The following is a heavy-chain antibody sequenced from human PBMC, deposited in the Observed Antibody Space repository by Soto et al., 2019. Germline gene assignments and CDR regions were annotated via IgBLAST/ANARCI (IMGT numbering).Heavy chain of an antibody. V-gene: IGHV1-18*01. CDR3: AVDVRYSSGWFTTLYYFDY. CDR2: ISAYNGNT. CDR1: GYTFTSYG. D-gene: IGHD6-19*01. Sequence: ASVKVSCKASGYTFTSYGISWVRQAPGQGLEWMGWISAYNGNTNYAQKLQGRVTMTTDTSTSTAYMELRSLRSDDTAVYYCAVDVRYSSGWFTTLYYFDYWAQGTLVTFTS. J-gene: IGHJ4*02.